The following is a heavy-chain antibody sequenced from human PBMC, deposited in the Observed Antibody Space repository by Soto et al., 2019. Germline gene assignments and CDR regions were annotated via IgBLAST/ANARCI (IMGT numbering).Heavy chain of an antibody. CDR1: GGSISSYY. CDR3: ARGADEPAAMVFEY. D-gene: IGHD2-2*01. V-gene: IGHV4-59*01. CDR2: IYYSGST. Sequence: PSETLSLTCTVSGGSISSYYWSWIRQPPGKGLEWIGYIYYSGSTNYNPSLKSRVTISVDTSKNQFSLKLSSVTAADTAVYYCARGADEPAAMVFEYWGQGTLVTVSS. J-gene: IGHJ4*02.